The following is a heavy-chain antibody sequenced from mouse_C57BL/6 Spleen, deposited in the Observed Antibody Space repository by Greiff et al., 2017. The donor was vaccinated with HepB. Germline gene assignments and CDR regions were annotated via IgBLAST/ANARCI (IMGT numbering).Heavy chain of an antibody. V-gene: IGHV1-4*01. Sequence: VQLQQSGAELARPGASVKMSCKASGYTFTSYTMHWVKQRPGQGLEWIGYINPSSGYTKYNQKFKDKATLTADKSSSTAYMQLSSLTSEDSAVYYCARKRITTVVASFDYWGQGTTLTVSS. D-gene: IGHD1-1*01. CDR2: INPSSGYT. CDR1: GYTFTSYT. CDR3: ARKRITTVVASFDY. J-gene: IGHJ2*01.